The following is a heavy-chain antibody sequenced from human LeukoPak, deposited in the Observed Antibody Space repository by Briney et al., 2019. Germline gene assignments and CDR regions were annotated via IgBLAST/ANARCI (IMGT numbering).Heavy chain of an antibody. CDR2: IIPILGIA. CDR1: GGTFSSYA. V-gene: IGHV1-69*04. CDR3: ARRYSGYDFGY. J-gene: IGHJ4*02. Sequence: ASVKVSCKASGGTFSSYAISWVRQAPGQGLEWMGRIIPILGIANYAQKFQGRVTMTSDTSTSTVYMEMSSLRSEDTAVYSCARRYSGYDFGYWGQGTLVTVSS. D-gene: IGHD5-12*01.